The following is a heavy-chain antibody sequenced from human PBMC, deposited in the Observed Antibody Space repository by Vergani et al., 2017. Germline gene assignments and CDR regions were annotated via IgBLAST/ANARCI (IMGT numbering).Heavy chain of an antibody. CDR2: IHYSENP. Sequence: QVQLQESGPGLVKSSETLSLTCSVSFDSIRNLYCNWIRQPPGKGLEWIGSIHYSENPNYNPSLKTRVTISVDTSKNQFSLTLTSVTAADTADYYCASDTHSGERADLWGQGILVTVTS. D-gene: IGHD6-19*01. J-gene: IGHJ5*02. CDR1: FDSIRNLY. V-gene: IGHV4-59*11. CDR3: ASDTHSGERADL.